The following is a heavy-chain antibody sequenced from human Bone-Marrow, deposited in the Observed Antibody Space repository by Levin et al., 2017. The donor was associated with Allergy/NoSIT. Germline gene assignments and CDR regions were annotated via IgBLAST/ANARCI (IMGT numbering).Heavy chain of an antibody. V-gene: IGHV3-48*03. D-gene: IGHD2-21*01. J-gene: IGHJ4*02. CDR3: ATLSVFGPNTVASDK. Sequence: GESLKISCAASGFNFRNYEMNWVRQVPGKGLEWLSHITGSGDSASYADSVRGRFTISRDNAENSLYLQMHSLRAEDSGLYYCATLSVFGPNTVASDKWGQGTLVTVSS. CDR1: GFNFRNYE. CDR2: ITGSGDSA.